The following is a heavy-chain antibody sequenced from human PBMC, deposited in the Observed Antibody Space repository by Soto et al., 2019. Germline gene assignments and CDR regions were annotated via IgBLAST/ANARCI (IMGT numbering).Heavy chain of an antibody. CDR1: GYTFTSYG. V-gene: IGHV1-18*04. D-gene: IGHD4-4*01. CDR3: ATDPVSTASFPYYYYGMDV. CDR2: ISAYNGNT. J-gene: IGHJ6*02. Sequence: ASVKVSCKASGYTFTSYGISWVRQAPGQGLEWMGWISAYNGNTNYAQKLQGRVTMTTDTSTSTAYMELRSLRSDATAVYYCATDPVSTASFPYYYYGMDVWDQGTTVTVS.